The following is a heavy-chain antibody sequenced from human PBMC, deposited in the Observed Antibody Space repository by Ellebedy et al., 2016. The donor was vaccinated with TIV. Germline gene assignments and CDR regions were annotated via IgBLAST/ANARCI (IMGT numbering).Heavy chain of an antibody. CDR1: GYTFTGYY. V-gene: IGHV1-2*02. CDR3: ARDPYYYDSSGYWDY. Sequence: AASVKVSCQASGYTFTGYYMHWVRQAPGQGLEWMGWINPNSGGTNYAQKLQGRVTMTTDTSTSTAYMELRSLRSDDTAVYYCARDPYYYDSSGYWDYWGQGTLVTVSS. D-gene: IGHD3-22*01. J-gene: IGHJ4*02. CDR2: INPNSGGT.